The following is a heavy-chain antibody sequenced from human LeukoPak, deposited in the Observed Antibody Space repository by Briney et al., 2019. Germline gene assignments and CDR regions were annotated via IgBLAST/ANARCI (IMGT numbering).Heavy chain of an antibody. V-gene: IGHV2-5*02. Sequence: SGPTLVKPTQTLTLTCTFSGFSLSTSGVGVGWIRQPPGKALEWLALIYWDDDKRYSPSLKSRLTITKDTSKNQVVLTMTNMDPVDTATYHCAHGTEVRGVINAFDIWGQGTMVTVSS. J-gene: IGHJ3*02. D-gene: IGHD3-10*01. CDR2: IYWDDDK. CDR1: GFSLSTSGVG. CDR3: AHGTEVRGVINAFDI.